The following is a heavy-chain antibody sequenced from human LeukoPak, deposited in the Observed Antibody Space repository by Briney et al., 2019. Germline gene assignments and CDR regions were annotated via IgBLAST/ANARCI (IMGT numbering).Heavy chain of an antibody. V-gene: IGHV3-7*01. CDR1: GFSFSSYW. CDR3: ARDGYYFQH. D-gene: IGHD5-18*01. Sequence: GGSLRLSCEGSGFSFSSYWMTWVRQLPGKGPEWVANIRQDESERYFADSVKGRFTISRDNAKKSVYLHMSSLRAEDTALYYCARDGYYFQHWGQGTLVTVSS. CDR2: IRQDESER. J-gene: IGHJ1*01.